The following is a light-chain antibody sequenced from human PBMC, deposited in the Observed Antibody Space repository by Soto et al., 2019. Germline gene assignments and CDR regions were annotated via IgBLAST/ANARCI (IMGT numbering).Light chain of an antibody. J-gene: IGKJ1*01. V-gene: IGKV3-20*01. CDR2: GAS. Sequence: ESVLTQSPGTLSLSPGERATLSCRASQSVSSNSLAWYQQKPGQAPRLLIYGASSRATGTPDRFSGSGSGTDFTLPISSLEPEDFAVYYCQQFGGSPPSWTFGQGTKVEI. CDR1: QSVSSNS. CDR3: QQFGGSPPSWT.